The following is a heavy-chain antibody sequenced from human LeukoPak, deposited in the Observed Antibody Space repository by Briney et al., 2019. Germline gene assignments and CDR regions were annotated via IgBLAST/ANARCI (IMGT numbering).Heavy chain of an antibody. Sequence: GGSLRLSCAASGFTFNNYAMNWVRQAPGKGLEWVSSISGGGETTYYADSAKGRFTISSDNSQNTLYLQMNSLRAEDTAVYYCARDYADYVGYFFFDYWGQGTLVTVSS. V-gene: IGHV3-23*01. CDR2: ISGGGETT. J-gene: IGHJ4*02. CDR1: GFTFNNYA. D-gene: IGHD4-17*01. CDR3: ARDYADYVGYFFFDY.